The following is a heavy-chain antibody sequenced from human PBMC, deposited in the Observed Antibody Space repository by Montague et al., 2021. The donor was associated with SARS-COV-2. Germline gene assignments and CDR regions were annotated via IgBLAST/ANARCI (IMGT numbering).Heavy chain of an antibody. CDR2: IYYRGST. J-gene: IGHJ5*02. CDR1: GGSITSSY. Sequence: SETLSLTCTVSGGSITSSYWSWIRQPPGKGLEWIGYIYYRGSTNYNPSLKTRVTISVDTSKNQFSLKLSSVTAAGTAVYYCAREDRWNWFDPWGQGTLVIVSS. D-gene: IGHD5-24*01. V-gene: IGHV4-59*01. CDR3: AREDRWNWFDP.